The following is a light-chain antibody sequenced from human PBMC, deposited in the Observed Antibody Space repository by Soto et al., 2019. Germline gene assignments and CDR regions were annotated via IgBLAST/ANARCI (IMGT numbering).Light chain of an antibody. V-gene: IGKV1-5*01. CDR3: QQYETFSGT. J-gene: IGKJ1*01. CDR1: QDIGTW. CDR2: DAS. Sequence: IQMTQSPSTLSASVGDRVTITCRASQDIGTWLGWYQQKPGEAPKLLIYDASALPRGVPSRFSGSGSGTKFTLTIASLQPDDFATYYCQQYETFSGTFGPGTKVDI.